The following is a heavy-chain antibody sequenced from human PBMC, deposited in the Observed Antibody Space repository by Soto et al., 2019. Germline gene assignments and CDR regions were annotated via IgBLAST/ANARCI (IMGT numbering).Heavy chain of an antibody. CDR1: GGTFSSYA. CDR2: IIPIFGTA. D-gene: IGHD3-3*01. J-gene: IGHJ6*02. Sequence: QVQLVQSGAEVKKPGSSVKVSCKASGGTFSSYAISWVRQAPGQGLEWMGGIIPIFGTANYAQKFQGRVTITAGESTSTAYMGLSSLRSEDTAVYYCARGDYDFWSGPGGGMDVWGQGTTVTVSS. CDR3: ARGDYDFWSGPGGGMDV. V-gene: IGHV1-69*12.